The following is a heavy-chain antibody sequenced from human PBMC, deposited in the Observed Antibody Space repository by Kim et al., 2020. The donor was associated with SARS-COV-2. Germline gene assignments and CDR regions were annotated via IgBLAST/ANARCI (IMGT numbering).Heavy chain of an antibody. CDR1: GGSFSGYY. CDR3: ASRTRRAQMGYCSSTSCYAFDY. D-gene: IGHD2-2*01. Sequence: SETLSLTCAVYGGSFSGYYWSWIRQPPGKGLEWIGEINHSGSTNYNPSLKSRVTISVDTSKNQFSLKLSSVTAADTAVYYCASRTRRAQMGYCSSTSCYAFDYWGQGTLVTVSS. V-gene: IGHV4-34*01. J-gene: IGHJ4*02. CDR2: INHSGST.